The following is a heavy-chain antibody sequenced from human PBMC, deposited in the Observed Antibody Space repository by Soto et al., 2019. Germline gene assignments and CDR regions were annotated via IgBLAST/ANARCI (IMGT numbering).Heavy chain of an antibody. V-gene: IGHV2-26*01. CDR2: IFSNDEK. CDR1: GFSLSNARMG. J-gene: IGHJ4*02. Sequence: QVTLKESGPVLVKPTETLTLTCTVSGFSLSNARMGVSWIRQPPGPALEWLAHIFSNDEKSSSTSLKSRLTISNDTSKSQVVRTMTNMDPVDTATYYYARGGEDSSGWVTGTDYWGEGSLVTVSS. D-gene: IGHD6-19*01. CDR3: ARGGEDSSGWVTGTDY.